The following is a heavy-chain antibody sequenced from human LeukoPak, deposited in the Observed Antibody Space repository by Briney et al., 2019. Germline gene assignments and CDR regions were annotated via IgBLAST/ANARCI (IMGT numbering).Heavy chain of an antibody. CDR1: GFTFSSYS. J-gene: IGHJ4*02. V-gene: IGHV3-48*04. CDR3: ARERDGYNVALDY. CDR2: ISSSSSTI. D-gene: IGHD5-24*01. Sequence: GSLRLSCAASGFTFSSYSMNWVRQAPGKGLEWVSYISSSSSTIYYADSVKGQFTISRDNAKNSLYLQMNSLRAEDTAVYYCARERDGYNVALDYWGQGTLVTVSS.